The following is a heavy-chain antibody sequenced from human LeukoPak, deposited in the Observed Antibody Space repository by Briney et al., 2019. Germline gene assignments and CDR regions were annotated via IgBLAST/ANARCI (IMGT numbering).Heavy chain of an antibody. Sequence: GGSLRLSCAASGFTFSSYAMSWVRQAPGKGLEWVSAISGSGGSTYYADSVKGRFTISRDNSKNTLYLQMNSLRAEDTAVYYCARGTDYYNSGDPYWGQGTLVTVSS. CDR1: GFTFSSYA. CDR2: ISGSGGST. V-gene: IGHV3-23*01. CDR3: ARGTDYYNSGDPY. J-gene: IGHJ4*02. D-gene: IGHD3-10*01.